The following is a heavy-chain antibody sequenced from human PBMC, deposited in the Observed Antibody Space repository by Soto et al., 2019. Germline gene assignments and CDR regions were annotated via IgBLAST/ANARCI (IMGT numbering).Heavy chain of an antibody. Sequence: SETLSLTCAVYGGSFSGYYWSWIRQPPGKGLEWIGEINHSGSTNYNPSLKSRVTISVDTSENQFSLKLSSVTAADTAVYYCARGVDVVVTAIRYGMDVWGQGTTVTVSS. D-gene: IGHD2-21*02. CDR1: GGSFSGYY. CDR3: ARGVDVVVTAIRYGMDV. V-gene: IGHV4-34*01. CDR2: INHSGST. J-gene: IGHJ6*02.